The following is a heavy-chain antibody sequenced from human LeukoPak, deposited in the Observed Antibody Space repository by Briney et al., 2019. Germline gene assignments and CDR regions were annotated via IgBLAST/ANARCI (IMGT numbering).Heavy chain of an antibody. Sequence: SETLSLTCTVSGGSISSGGYYWSWIRQHPGKGLEWIGYIYYSGSTYYNPSLKSRVTISVDTSKNQFSLKLSSVTAADTAVYYCARGRLTYYDYVWGSYRYTAYFDYWGQGTLVTVSS. D-gene: IGHD3-16*02. CDR2: IYYSGST. V-gene: IGHV4-31*03. CDR3: ARGRLTYYDYVWGSYRYTAYFDY. J-gene: IGHJ4*02. CDR1: GGSISSGGYY.